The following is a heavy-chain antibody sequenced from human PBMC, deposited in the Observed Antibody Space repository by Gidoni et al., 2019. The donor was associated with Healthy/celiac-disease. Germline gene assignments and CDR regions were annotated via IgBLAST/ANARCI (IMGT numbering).Heavy chain of an antibody. V-gene: IGHV4-34*01. Sequence: QVQLQQWGAGLLKPSETLSLTCAVYGGSFSGYYWSWIRQPPGKGLEWIGEINHSGSTNYNPSLKSRVTISVDTSKNQFSLKLSSVTAADTAVYYCARPSGGFRPHYYYYYGMDVWGQGTTVTVSS. J-gene: IGHJ6*02. CDR2: INHSGST. CDR1: GGSFSGYY. CDR3: ARPSGGFRPHYYYYYGMDV.